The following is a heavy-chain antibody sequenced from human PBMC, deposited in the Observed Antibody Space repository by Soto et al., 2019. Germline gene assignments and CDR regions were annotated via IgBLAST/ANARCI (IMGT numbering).Heavy chain of an antibody. CDR3: ARGKGIGWYESSDY. CDR1: GFTVSISY. Sequence: EVPFVESGGGLIQPGESLRLSCAASGFTVSISYMSWVRQAPGKGLEWVSTIYRDGSTYYADSVEGRFTISRDNSKNTLYLQMNSLRAEDTATYYCARGKGIGWYESSDYWGQGTVVTVSS. V-gene: IGHV3-53*01. J-gene: IGHJ4*02. CDR2: IYRDGST. D-gene: IGHD6-19*01.